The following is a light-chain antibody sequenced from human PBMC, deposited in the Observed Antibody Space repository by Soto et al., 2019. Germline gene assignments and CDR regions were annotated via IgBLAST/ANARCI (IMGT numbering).Light chain of an antibody. CDR2: GAS. J-gene: IGKJ3*01. Sequence: GAKVTITCRATQGIANYLAWYQQKPGKAPKLLIYGASTLQSGVPSRFSGIGSGTDFTLTISSLQAEDVAVYYCQSYLSAPFTFGPGTSVDIK. CDR1: QGIANY. V-gene: IGKV1-27*01. CDR3: QSYLSAPFT.